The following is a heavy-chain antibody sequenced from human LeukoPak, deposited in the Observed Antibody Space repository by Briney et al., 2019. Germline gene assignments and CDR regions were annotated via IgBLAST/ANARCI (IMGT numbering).Heavy chain of an antibody. CDR1: GFTFSDYY. V-gene: IGHV3-11*04. CDR3: ARAGPSYYYDSSGYWGAFDI. D-gene: IGHD3-22*01. J-gene: IGHJ3*02. CDR2: ISSSGSTI. Sequence: GGSLRLSCAASGFTFSDYYMSWIRQAPGKGLEWVSYISSSGSTIYYADSVKGRFTISRDNAKNSLYLHMTRLRVDDTAVYYCARAGPSYYYDSSGYWGAFDIWGQGTMVAVSS.